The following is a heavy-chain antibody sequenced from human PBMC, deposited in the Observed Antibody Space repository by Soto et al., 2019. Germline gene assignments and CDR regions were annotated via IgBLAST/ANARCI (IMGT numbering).Heavy chain of an antibody. Sequence: GGSLRLSCVASGFTFSNYAMSWVRQAPGKGLDWVSSVSGIFGGGDGTYYADSVKGRFTISRDNAKNSLSLQMNSLRAEDTAVYYCARDRYSYYDFWSGSLPYYYFGMDVWGQGTTVTVSS. D-gene: IGHD3-3*01. CDR3: ARDRYSYYDFWSGSLPYYYFGMDV. J-gene: IGHJ6*02. V-gene: IGHV3-23*01. CDR1: GFTFSNYA. CDR2: VSGIFGGGDGT.